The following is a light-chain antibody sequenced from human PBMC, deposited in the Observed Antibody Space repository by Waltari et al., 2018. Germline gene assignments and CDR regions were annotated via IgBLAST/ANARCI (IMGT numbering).Light chain of an antibody. Sequence: ETQMTQSPSTLSASAGDRVTITCRARESISSWLAWYQQKPGRAPKLLVYEASSLESGVPSRFSGSGSGTDFTLTISSLQPEDFATYYCQQSYSTPRTFGQGTKVEFK. J-gene: IGKJ1*01. CDR3: QQSYSTPRT. CDR2: EAS. CDR1: ESISSW. V-gene: IGKV1-5*03.